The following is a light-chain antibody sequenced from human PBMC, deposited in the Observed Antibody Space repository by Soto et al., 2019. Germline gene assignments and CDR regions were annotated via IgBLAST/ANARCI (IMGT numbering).Light chain of an antibody. J-gene: IGLJ1*01. CDR2: EVS. CDR1: SSDVGGYEY. V-gene: IGLV2-14*01. CDR3: SSYTTANTYV. Sequence: QSVLAQPASVSGSPGQSITISCTGTSSDVGGYEYVSWYQHHPGKAPKLMIYEVSNRPSGVSHRFSGSKSGNTASLTISGLQAEDEADYYCSSYTTANTYVFGTGTKVTAL.